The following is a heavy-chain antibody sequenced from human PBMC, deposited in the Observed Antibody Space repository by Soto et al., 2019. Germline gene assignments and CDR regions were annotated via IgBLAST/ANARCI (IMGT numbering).Heavy chain of an antibody. CDR1: GYTFTSYG. D-gene: IGHD3-10*01. Sequence: SVKVSCKASGYTFTSYGISWVRQAPGQGLELMGRIIPILGIANYAQKFQGRVTITADKSTSTAYMELSSLRSEDTAVYYCAREEYYYGSGAFFDYWGQGTLVTVSS. V-gene: IGHV1-69*04. CDR3: AREEYYYGSGAFFDY. CDR2: IIPILGIA. J-gene: IGHJ4*02.